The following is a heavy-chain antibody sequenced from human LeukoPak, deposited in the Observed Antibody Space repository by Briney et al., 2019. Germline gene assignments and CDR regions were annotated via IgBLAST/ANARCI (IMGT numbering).Heavy chain of an antibody. CDR2: ITRTSTTI. V-gene: IGHV3-48*01. D-gene: IGHD1-26*01. J-gene: IGHJ6*03. CDR3: ARDLRGSTPYYYYYMDV. Sequence: VGSLRLSCAASGFTFSSYWMHWVRQAPGKGLEWVSYITRTSTTIYDADSVKGRFTISRDNDRNTLYLQMNSLRAEDTAVYFCARDLRGSTPYYYYYMDVWGKGTSVTVSS. CDR1: GFTFSSYW.